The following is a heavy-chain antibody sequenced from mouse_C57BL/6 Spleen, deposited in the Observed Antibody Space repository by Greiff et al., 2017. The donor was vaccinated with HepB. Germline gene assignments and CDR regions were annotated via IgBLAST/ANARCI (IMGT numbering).Heavy chain of an antibody. D-gene: IGHD2-12*01. Sequence: VMLVESGAELVRPGASVKLSCKASGYTFTDYYINWVKQRPGQGLEWIARIYPGSGNTYYNEKFKGKATLTAEKSSSTAYMQLSSLTSEDSAVYFCARSSRRYAMDYWGQGTSVTVSS. CDR3: ARSSRRYAMDY. CDR2: IYPGSGNT. V-gene: IGHV1-76*01. CDR1: GYTFTDYY. J-gene: IGHJ4*01.